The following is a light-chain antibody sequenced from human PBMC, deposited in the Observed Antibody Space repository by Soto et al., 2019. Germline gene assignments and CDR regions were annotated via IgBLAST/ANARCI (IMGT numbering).Light chain of an antibody. CDR2: DAS. J-gene: IGKJ4*01. CDR3: QQYDNLPLT. Sequence: DIQMTQSPSSLSASVGDRVTITCQASQDIYNYLNWYQQKPGKAPKVLIYDASNLKTGVPSRFSGRGSGTDFTFTISSLQTEDTATYYCQQYDNLPLTFGGGTKVEIK. V-gene: IGKV1-33*01. CDR1: QDIYNY.